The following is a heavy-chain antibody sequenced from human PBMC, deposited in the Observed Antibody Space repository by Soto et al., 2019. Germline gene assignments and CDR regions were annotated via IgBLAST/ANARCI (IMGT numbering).Heavy chain of an antibody. D-gene: IGHD6-13*01. CDR1: GYTFTGYY. CDR2: INPNSGGT. CDR3: TWAPGSSWYLDYFDY. V-gene: IGHV1-2*02. J-gene: IGHJ4*02. Sequence: ASVKVSCKASGYTFTGYYMHWVRQAPGQGLEWMGWINPNSGGTNYAQKFQGRVTMTRDTSISTAYMELSRLRSDDTAVYYCTWAPGSSWYLDYFDYWGQGTLVTVSS.